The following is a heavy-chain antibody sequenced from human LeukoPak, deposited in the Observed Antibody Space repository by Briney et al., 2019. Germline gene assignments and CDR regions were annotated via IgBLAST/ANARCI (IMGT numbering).Heavy chain of an antibody. D-gene: IGHD3-10*01. CDR1: GGSISSYY. CDR3: ARGIGTHGPYYYYYYMDV. CDR2: IYTSGST. V-gene: IGHV4-4*07. Sequence: SETLSLTCTVSGGSISSYYWSWIRQPAGKGLEWIGRIYTSGSTNYNPSLKSRVTISVDKSKNQFSLKLSSVTAADTAVYYCARGIGTHGPYYYYYYMDVWGKGTTVTVSS. J-gene: IGHJ6*03.